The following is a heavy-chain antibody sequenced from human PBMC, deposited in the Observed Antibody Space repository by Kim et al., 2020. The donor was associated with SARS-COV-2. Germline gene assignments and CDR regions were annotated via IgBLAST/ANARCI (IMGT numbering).Heavy chain of an antibody. J-gene: IGHJ4*02. Sequence: PSLKSRIPTSVDTSKNQFSLKLSSVTAADTAVYYCARGTADSSGFLGFDYWGQGTLVTVSS. CDR3: ARGTADSSGFLGFDY. D-gene: IGHD3-22*01. V-gene: IGHV4-39*07.